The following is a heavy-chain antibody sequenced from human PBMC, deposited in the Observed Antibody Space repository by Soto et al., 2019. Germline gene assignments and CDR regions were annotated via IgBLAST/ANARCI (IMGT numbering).Heavy chain of an antibody. CDR3: ARIGIAVAGHGGYYGMDV. Sequence: QVQLVQSGAEVKKPGASVKVSCKASGYTFTSYGISWVRQAPGQGLEWMGWISAYNGNTNYAQKVQGRVTMTTDTAASTAYRELGSLGSDDTAVYYCARIGIAVAGHGGYYGMDVWGQGTTVTVSS. CDR1: GYTFTSYG. D-gene: IGHD6-19*01. CDR2: ISAYNGNT. J-gene: IGHJ6*02. V-gene: IGHV1-18*01.